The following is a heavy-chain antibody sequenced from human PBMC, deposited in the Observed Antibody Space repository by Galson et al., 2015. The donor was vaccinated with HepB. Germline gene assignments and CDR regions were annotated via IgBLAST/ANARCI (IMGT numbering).Heavy chain of an antibody. CDR3: ARGPPYYDFWSGYYRYYYYYMDV. D-gene: IGHD3-3*01. J-gene: IGHJ6*03. CDR1: GFTFSSYS. CDR2: ISSSSSTI. Sequence: SLRLSCAASGFTFSSYSMNWVRQAPGKGLEWVSYISSSSSTIYYADSVKGRFTISRDNAKNSLYLQMNSLRDEDTAVYYCARGPPYYDFWSGYYRYYYYYMDVWGRGTTVTVSS. V-gene: IGHV3-48*02.